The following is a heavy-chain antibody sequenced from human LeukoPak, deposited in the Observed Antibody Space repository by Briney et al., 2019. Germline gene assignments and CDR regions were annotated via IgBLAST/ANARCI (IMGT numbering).Heavy chain of an antibody. CDR3: ARGFQFRSRSGSYCLGY. CDR2: MNPNSGNT. V-gene: IGHV1-8*01. Sequence: ASVKVSCKASGYTFTSYDINWVRQATGQGLEWMGWMNPNSGNTGYAQKFQGRVTMTRNTSISTAYMELSSLRSEDTAVYYCARGFQFRSRSGSYCLGYWGQGTLVTVSS. CDR1: GYTFTSYD. J-gene: IGHJ4*02. D-gene: IGHD1-26*01.